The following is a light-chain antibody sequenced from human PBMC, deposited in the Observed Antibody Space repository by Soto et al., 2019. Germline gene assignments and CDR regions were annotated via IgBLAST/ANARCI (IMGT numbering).Light chain of an antibody. Sequence: EIVLTQSPSTLSLSPGERSTLSCMASQSVSSNLAWYQQKPGQAPRLLIYGASTRATGIPARFSGSGSGTDFTLTISDVEPEDFAVYYCHQRQSWPRTFGQGTKVDIK. CDR3: HQRQSWPRT. CDR2: GAS. J-gene: IGKJ1*01. V-gene: IGKV3-11*01. CDR1: QSVSSN.